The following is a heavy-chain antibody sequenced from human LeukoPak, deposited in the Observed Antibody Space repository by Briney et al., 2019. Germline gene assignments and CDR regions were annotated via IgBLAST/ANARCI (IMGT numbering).Heavy chain of an antibody. V-gene: IGHV1-46*01. CDR3: AREMRPMVRGFGPSMTTDY. J-gene: IGHJ4*02. Sequence: ASVKVSCKASGYTFTSYYLQWVRQAPGQGLEWMGIINPSGGSTSYAQKFQGRVTMTRDMSTSTVYMELSSLRSEDTAVYYCAREMRPMVRGFGPSMTTDYWGQGTLVTVSS. CDR2: INPSGGST. CDR1: GYTFTSYY. D-gene: IGHD3-10*01.